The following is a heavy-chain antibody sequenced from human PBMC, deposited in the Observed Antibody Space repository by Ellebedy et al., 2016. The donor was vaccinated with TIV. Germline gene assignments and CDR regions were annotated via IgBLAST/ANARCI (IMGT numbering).Heavy chain of an antibody. CDR1: GFTFSSHW. Sequence: PGGSLRLSCAASGFTFSSHWMHWVRQAPGKGLVWVSRISSDGSSTSYADSVKGRFTISRDNAKNSLYLQMNSLRAEDTAVYYCARDKVATILLSQSQRRTNWFDPWGQGTLVTVSS. J-gene: IGHJ5*02. V-gene: IGHV3-74*01. CDR3: ARDKVATILLSQSQRRTNWFDP. CDR2: ISSDGSST. D-gene: IGHD5-12*01.